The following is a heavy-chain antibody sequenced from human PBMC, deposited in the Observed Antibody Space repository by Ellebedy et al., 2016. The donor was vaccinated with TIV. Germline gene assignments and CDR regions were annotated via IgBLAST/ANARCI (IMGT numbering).Heavy chain of an antibody. CDR1: GFTFSYYA. CDR3: AKVMTGYSYAPYDF. V-gene: IGHV3-23*01. J-gene: IGHJ4*02. CDR2: VSYIGAAT. D-gene: IGHD5-18*01. Sequence: PGGSLRPSCTASGFTFSYYAMSRIRQAPGRGLEWVSTVSYIGAATYFADSVKGRFTISRDNSKNTLYLHMDSLRAADTAIYYCAKVMTGYSYAPYDFWGQGTLVTVSS.